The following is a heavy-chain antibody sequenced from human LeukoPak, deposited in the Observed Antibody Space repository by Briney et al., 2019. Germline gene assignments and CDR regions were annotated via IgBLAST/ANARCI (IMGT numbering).Heavy chain of an antibody. CDR1: GGSISSGSYY. J-gene: IGHJ4*02. CDR2: IYTSGST. V-gene: IGHV4-61*02. D-gene: IGHD6-13*01. Sequence: PSEALSLTCTVSGGSISSGSYYWSWIRQPAGKGLEWIGRIYTSGSTNYNPSLKSRVTISVDTSKNQFSLKLSSVTAADTAVYYCARDPLSAEVDYWGQGTLVTVSS. CDR3: ARDPLSAEVDY.